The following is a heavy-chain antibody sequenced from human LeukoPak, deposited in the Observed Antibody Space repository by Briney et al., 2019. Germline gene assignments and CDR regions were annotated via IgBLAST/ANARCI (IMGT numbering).Heavy chain of an antibody. CDR3: ATSTNWYFDY. Sequence: GGSLRLSCAASGFTFSDYYMSWVRQAPGKGLEWVSAISGSGGSTYYADSVKGRFTISRDNSKNTLYLQMNSLRAEDTAVYYCATSTNWYFDYWGQGTLVTVSS. CDR2: ISGSGGST. V-gene: IGHV3-23*01. CDR1: GFTFSDYY. J-gene: IGHJ4*02. D-gene: IGHD1-1*01.